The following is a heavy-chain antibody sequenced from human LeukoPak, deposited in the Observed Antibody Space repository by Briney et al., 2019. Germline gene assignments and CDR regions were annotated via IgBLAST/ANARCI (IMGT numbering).Heavy chain of an antibody. CDR2: IYYSGST. Sequence: SETLSLTCTVSGGSISSGGYYWSWIRQHPGKGLEWIGYIYYSGSTYYNPSLKSRVTISVDTSKNQFSLKLSSVTAADTAVYYCARGVVMSLFDYWGQGTLVTVSS. V-gene: IGHV4-31*03. D-gene: IGHD3-22*01. J-gene: IGHJ4*02. CDR3: ARGVVMSLFDY. CDR1: GGSISSGGYY.